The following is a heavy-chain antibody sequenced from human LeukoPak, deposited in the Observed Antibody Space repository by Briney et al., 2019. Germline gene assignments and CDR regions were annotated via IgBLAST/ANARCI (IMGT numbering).Heavy chain of an antibody. Sequence: GGSLRLSCAASGFTFSSYGMHWVRQAPGKGLEWVAFIRYDGSNKYYADSVKGRFTISRDNSKNTLYLQMNSLRAEDTAVYYCAKVGFLVDYFDYWGQGTLVTVSS. D-gene: IGHD3-3*01. V-gene: IGHV3-30*02. J-gene: IGHJ4*02. CDR2: IRYDGSNK. CDR1: GFTFSSYG. CDR3: AKVGFLVDYFDY.